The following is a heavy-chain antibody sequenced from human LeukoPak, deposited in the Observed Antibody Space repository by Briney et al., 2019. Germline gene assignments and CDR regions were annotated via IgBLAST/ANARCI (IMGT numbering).Heavy chain of an antibody. J-gene: IGHJ4*02. Sequence: ETLSLTCTVSGGSISSSSYYWGWIRQAPGKGLEWVSGMSGNGGTTYYADSVKGRFTISRDNSKNTLYLQMNNLRAEDTAVYYCARRDYYDSSGYSPLFDYWGQGTLVTVSS. V-gene: IGHV3-23*01. CDR3: ARRDYYDSSGYSPLFDY. CDR1: GGSISSSSYY. CDR2: MSGNGGTT. D-gene: IGHD3-22*01.